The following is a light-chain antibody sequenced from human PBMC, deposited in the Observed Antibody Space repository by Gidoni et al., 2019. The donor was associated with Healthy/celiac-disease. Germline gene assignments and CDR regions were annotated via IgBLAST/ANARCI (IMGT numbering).Light chain of an antibody. J-gene: IGKJ4*01. CDR3: QQYYSTRLT. CDR1: QSVLYSSNNKNY. Sequence: DIVMTQSPDSLAVSLGERATINCKSSQSVLYSSNNKNYLAWYQPKPGQPPKLLLYWASTRESRVPDRFSGSGSGTDFTLTISSLQAEDVAVYYCQQYYSTRLTFGGGTKVEIK. CDR2: WAS. V-gene: IGKV4-1*01.